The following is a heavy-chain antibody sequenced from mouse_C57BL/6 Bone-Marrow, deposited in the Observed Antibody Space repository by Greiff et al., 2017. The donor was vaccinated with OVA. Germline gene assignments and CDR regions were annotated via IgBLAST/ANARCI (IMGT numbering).Heavy chain of an antibody. V-gene: IGHV1-69*01. D-gene: IGHD1-1*01. CDR2: IDPSDSYT. CDR1: GYTFTSYW. Sequence: QVQLKQPGAELVMPGASVKLSCKASGYTFTSYWMHWVKQRPGQGLEWIGEIDPSDSYTNYNQKFKGKSTLTVDKSSSTAYKQLSSLTSEDSAVYYCARNYGSSPSYWYFDVWGTGTTVTVSS. CDR3: ARNYGSSPSYWYFDV. J-gene: IGHJ1*03.